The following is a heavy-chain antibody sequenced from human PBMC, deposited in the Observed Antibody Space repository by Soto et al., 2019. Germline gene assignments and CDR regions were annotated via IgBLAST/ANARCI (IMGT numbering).Heavy chain of an antibody. Sequence: SVKVSCKASGGTFSSYTISWVRQAPGQGLEWMGRIIPNLGIANYAQKLQGRVTITADKSTSTAYMELRSLRSDDTAVYYCAREIYSSGWRYFDYWGQGTQVTVSS. V-gene: IGHV1-69*04. CDR1: GGTFSSYT. J-gene: IGHJ4*02. CDR3: AREIYSSGWRYFDY. CDR2: IIPNLGIA. D-gene: IGHD6-19*01.